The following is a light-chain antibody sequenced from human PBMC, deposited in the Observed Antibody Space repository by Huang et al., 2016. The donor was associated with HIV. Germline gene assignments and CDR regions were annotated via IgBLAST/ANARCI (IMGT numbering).Light chain of an antibody. Sequence: DIEMIQSPSSLSASVGDTVTITCRASQNIKKYLNWYQQKVGKAPQLSISVVSHLKVRCPLRFSGSRSWTNFTLTINNFQPDDFSTYFCQQSFATVPYTFAQGTKLEIK. CDR2: VVS. CDR3: QQSFATVPYT. V-gene: IGKV1-39*01. J-gene: IGKJ2*01. CDR1: QNIKKY.